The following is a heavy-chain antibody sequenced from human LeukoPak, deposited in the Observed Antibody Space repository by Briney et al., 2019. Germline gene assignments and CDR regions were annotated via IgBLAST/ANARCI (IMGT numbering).Heavy chain of an antibody. D-gene: IGHD2-2*01. CDR1: GGSFSGYY. CDR3: ARDQVRYQLLFKVYYYYMDV. CDR2: INHSGST. J-gene: IGHJ6*03. Sequence: PSETLSLTCAVYGGSFSGYYWSWIRQPPGKGLKWIGEINHSGSTNYNPSLKSRVTISVDTSKNQFSLKLSSVTAADTAVYYCARDQVRYQLLFKVYYYYMDVWGKGTTVTVSS. V-gene: IGHV4-34*01.